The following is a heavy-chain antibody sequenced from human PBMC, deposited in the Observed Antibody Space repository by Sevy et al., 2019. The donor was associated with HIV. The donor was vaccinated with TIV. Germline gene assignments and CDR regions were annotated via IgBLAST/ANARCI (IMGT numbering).Heavy chain of an antibody. D-gene: IGHD2-2*01. CDR2: ISYDGSKR. V-gene: IGHV3-30*18. Sequence: GGSLRLSCAVSGFSFTTYGMHWVRQAPGKGLEWVAVISYDGSKRYYSDSVKGRFTISRDNSKNTLYLQMNSLRAEDTAVYYCAKDWALDIVIVPSGMPANWGQGTLVTVSS. J-gene: IGHJ4*02. CDR1: GFSFTTYG. CDR3: AKDWALDIVIVPSGMPAN.